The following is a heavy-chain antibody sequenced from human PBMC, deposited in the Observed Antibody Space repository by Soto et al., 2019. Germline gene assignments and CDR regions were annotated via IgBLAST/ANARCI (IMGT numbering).Heavy chain of an antibody. CDR2: IIPILGIA. V-gene: IGHV1-69*02. CDR3: ARVPRDSYGGYYYYYYMDV. J-gene: IGHJ6*03. Sequence: SVKVSCKASGGTFSSYTISWVRQAPGQGLEWMGRIIPILGIANYAQKFQGRVTITADKSTSTAYMELSSLRSEDTAVYYCARVPRDSYGGYYYYYYMDVWGKGTTVTVSS. CDR1: GGTFSSYT. D-gene: IGHD5-18*01.